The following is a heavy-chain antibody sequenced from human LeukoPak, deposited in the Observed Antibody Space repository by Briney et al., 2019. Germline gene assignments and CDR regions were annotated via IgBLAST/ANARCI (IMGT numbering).Heavy chain of an antibody. CDR3: AREDEGYCSSTSCYLGAFDI. CDR2: ISSSGSTI. Sequence: GGSLRLSCAASGFTFSSYETNWVRQAPGKGLEWVSYISSSGSTIYYADSVKGRFTISRDNAKNSLYLQMNSLRAEDTAVYYCAREDEGYCSSTSCYLGAFDIWGQGTMVTVSS. J-gene: IGHJ3*02. D-gene: IGHD2-2*01. CDR1: GFTFSSYE. V-gene: IGHV3-48*03.